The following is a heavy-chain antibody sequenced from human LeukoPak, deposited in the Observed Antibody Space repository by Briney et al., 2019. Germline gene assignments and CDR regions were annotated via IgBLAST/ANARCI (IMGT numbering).Heavy chain of an antibody. CDR1: GFTFSSYA. Sequence: EGSLRLSCAASGFTFSSYAMSWVRQAPGKGLEWVSAISGSGGSTYYADSVKGRFTISRDNSKNTLYLQMNSLRAEDTAVYYCAKGSGSYTYYFDYWGQGTLVTVSS. D-gene: IGHD3-10*01. V-gene: IGHV3-23*01. J-gene: IGHJ4*02. CDR2: ISGSGGST. CDR3: AKGSGSYTYYFDY.